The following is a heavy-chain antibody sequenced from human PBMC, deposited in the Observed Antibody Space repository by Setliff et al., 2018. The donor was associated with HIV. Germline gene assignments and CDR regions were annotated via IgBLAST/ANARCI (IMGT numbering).Heavy chain of an antibody. D-gene: IGHD3-10*01. Sequence: PGESLKISCKGSGYNFANYWIGWVRQMPGKGLEWMGLIYCGDSRTRYSPSFQGQVTISADKSITTAYLQWSSRKASDTAIYYCGRYASGSYYFDYWGQGTLVTVSS. V-gene: IGHV5-51*01. CDR3: GRYASGSYYFDY. CDR2: IYCGDSRT. CDR1: GYNFANYW. J-gene: IGHJ4*02.